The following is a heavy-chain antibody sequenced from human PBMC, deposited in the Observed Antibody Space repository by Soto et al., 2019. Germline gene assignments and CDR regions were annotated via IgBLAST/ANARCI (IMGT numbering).Heavy chain of an antibody. J-gene: IGHJ4*02. Sequence: SETLSLTCSVSGTSVSNYYWSWIRQPAGKGLEHIGRIYTSGSTSYNPSLKSRVTMSMDTSQTQIYLNLTSVTAADTAVYYCARGGIQLSYAFDYWGQGIQVTV. CDR1: GTSVSNYY. D-gene: IGHD5-18*01. V-gene: IGHV4-4*07. CDR3: ARGGIQLSYAFDY. CDR2: IYTSGST.